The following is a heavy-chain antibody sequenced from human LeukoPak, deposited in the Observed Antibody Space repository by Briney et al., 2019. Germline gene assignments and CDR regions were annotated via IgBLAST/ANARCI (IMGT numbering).Heavy chain of an antibody. V-gene: IGHV1-8*01. CDR2: MNPNSGNT. CDR1: GYTFTSYD. Sequence: GASVKVSCKASGYTFTSYDINWVRQATGQGLEWMGWMNPNSGNTGYAQKFQGRVTMTRNTSISTAYMELSSLRSEDTAVYYCARGQVGSSGWYHYYYYGMDVWGQGTTVTVSS. J-gene: IGHJ6*02. D-gene: IGHD6-19*01. CDR3: ARGQVGSSGWYHYYYYGMDV.